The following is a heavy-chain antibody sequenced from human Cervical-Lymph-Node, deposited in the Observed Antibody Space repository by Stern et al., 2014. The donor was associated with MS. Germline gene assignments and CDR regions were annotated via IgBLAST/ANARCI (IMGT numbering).Heavy chain of an antibody. V-gene: IGHV4-59*11. D-gene: IGHD5-24*01. CDR1: GDSISSHS. CDR3: ARSLRGAYNLDS. Sequence: QLQLQESGPGLVKPSETLSLTCSVSGDSISSHSWIWIRQPPGQGLEWVGYVYNRSTTTYTPSLQSRVTISLDTSKSQVSLKLNSVTAADTAVYYCARSLRGAYNLDSWGQGTLVTVSS. CDR2: VYNRSTT. J-gene: IGHJ4*02.